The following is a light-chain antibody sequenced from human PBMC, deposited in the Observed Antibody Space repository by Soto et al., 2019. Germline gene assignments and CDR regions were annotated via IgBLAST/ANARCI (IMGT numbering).Light chain of an antibody. CDR1: QSVSSN. CDR2: GAS. Sequence: EIVMTQSPATLSVSPGEIATLSCRASQSVSSNLAWYQQRPGQAPRLLIYGASSRATGIPDRFSGGGSGTDFTLTISRLEPEDFAVYYCQQYGSSPLTFGQGTKVDIK. V-gene: IGKV3-20*01. CDR3: QQYGSSPLT. J-gene: IGKJ1*01.